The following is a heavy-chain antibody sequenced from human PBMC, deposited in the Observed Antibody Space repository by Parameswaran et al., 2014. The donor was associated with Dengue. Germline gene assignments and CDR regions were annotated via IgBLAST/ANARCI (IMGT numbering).Heavy chain of an antibody. CDR2: ITNSGDST. V-gene: IGHV3-23*01. Sequence: GESLKISCAASGFTFNTYAMTWVRQAPGKGLEWVSTITNSGDSTHYADSVKGRFTITRDNSKNTLYLHMNSLRVEDTAVYYCAKDQIWERPHWFDLWGQGTLVTVSS. J-gene: IGHJ5*02. CDR1: GFTFNTYA. CDR3: AKDQIWERPHWFDL. D-gene: IGHD1-26*01.